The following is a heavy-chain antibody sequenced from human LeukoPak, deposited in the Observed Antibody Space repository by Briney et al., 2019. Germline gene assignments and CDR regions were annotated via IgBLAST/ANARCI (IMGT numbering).Heavy chain of an antibody. J-gene: IGHJ3*02. Sequence: ASVKVSCKASGYTFTRYYMYWVRQAPGQGLEWMGGIIPIFGTANYAQKFQGRVTITADKSTSTAYMELSSLRSEDTAVYYCARVGYSSGWPWAFDIWGQGTMVTVSS. CDR2: IIPIFGTA. D-gene: IGHD6-19*01. V-gene: IGHV1-69*06. CDR3: ARVGYSSGWPWAFDI. CDR1: GYTFTRYY.